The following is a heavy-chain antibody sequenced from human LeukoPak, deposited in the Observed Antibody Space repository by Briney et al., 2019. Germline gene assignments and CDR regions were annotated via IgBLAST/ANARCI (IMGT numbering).Heavy chain of an antibody. J-gene: IGHJ6*02. CDR2: SGST. Sequence: SETLSLTCTVSGYSISSGYYWGWIRQPPGKGLEWIGSGSTYYNPSLKSRVTISVDTSKNQFSLKLSSVTAADTAVYYCARASSSGWYGKTYYYYGMDVWGQGTTVTVSS. D-gene: IGHD6-19*01. V-gene: IGHV4-38-2*02. CDR1: GYSISSGYY. CDR3: ARASSSGWYGKTYYYYGMDV.